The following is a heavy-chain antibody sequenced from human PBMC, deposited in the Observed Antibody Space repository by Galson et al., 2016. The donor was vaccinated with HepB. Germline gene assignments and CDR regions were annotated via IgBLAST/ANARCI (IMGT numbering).Heavy chain of an antibody. V-gene: IGHV4-31*03. CDR2: IYYSGST. CDR1: GGSISSGGYY. D-gene: IGHD4-17*01. CDR3: ASRYGDYGGPFDY. J-gene: IGHJ4*02. Sequence: TLSLTCSVSGGSISSGGYYWSWIRQHPGKGLEWIGYIYYSGSTYYKPSLKSRVTISIDTSKKQYSLKLSSVTAADTAVYYCASRYGDYGGPFDYWGQGTLVTVSS.